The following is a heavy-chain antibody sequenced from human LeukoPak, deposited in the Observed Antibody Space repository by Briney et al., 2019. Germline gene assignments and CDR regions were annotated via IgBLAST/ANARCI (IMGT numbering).Heavy chain of an antibody. CDR1: GYTFTNYG. Sequence: ASVKVSCKTSGYTFTNYGISWVRQAPGQGLEWMGWISAYNGNTDYPQSLQGRVTMTTDTSTSTAYMELRSLRSEDAAVYYCARVGQYCSSSSCFDYWGQGTLVTVSS. J-gene: IGHJ4*02. D-gene: IGHD2-2*01. V-gene: IGHV1-18*01. CDR2: ISAYNGNT. CDR3: ARVGQYCSSSSCFDY.